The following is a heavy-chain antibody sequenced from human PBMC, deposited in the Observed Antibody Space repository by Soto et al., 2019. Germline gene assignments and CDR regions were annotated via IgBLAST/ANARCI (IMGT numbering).Heavy chain of an antibody. J-gene: IGHJ5*02. D-gene: IGHD6-19*01. CDR1: GFSLSTSGVG. Sequence: QITLKESGPTLVKPTQTLTLTCTFSGFSLSTSGVGVGWIRQPPGKALEWLALIYWDDDKRYSPSLKSRLTLTKDTSKNQVVLTMTNMDPVDTATYYCARQSKQSSGWYEGFDPWGQGTLVTVSS. V-gene: IGHV2-5*02. CDR2: IYWDDDK. CDR3: ARQSKQSSGWYEGFDP.